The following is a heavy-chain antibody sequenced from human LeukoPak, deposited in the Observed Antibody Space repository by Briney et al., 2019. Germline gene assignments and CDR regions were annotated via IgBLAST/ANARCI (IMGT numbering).Heavy chain of an antibody. Sequence: GATVKISCKASGYTFTDYYMHWVQQAPGKGLEWMGRVDPEDGETIYAQKFQGRVTMTEDTSTDTAYMELSSLRSEDTAVYYCATDRLVAGSDAFDIWGQGTMVTVSS. CDR2: VDPEDGET. CDR3: ATDRLVAGSDAFDI. V-gene: IGHV1-69-2*01. J-gene: IGHJ3*02. CDR1: GYTFTDYY. D-gene: IGHD6-19*01.